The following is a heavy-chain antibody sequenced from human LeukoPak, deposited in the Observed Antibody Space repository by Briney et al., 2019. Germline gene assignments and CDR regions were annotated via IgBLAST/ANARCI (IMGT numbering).Heavy chain of an antibody. CDR1: GLTFSSHS. CDR3: ASWAGTATGFSGPFDY. CDR2: ISSSSSTI. V-gene: IGHV3-48*01. J-gene: IGHJ4*02. Sequence: QTGGSLRLSCAVSGLTFSSHSMNWVRQAPGKGLEWLSHISSSSSTIYYADSVKGRFTISRDNAKNSLYLQMNSLRAEDTAVYYCASWAGTATGFSGPFDYWGQGTLVTVSS. D-gene: IGHD6-13*01.